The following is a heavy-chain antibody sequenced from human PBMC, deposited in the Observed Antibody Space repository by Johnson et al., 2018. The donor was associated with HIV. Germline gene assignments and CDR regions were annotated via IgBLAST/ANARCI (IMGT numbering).Heavy chain of an antibody. Sequence: QVQLVESGGGVVQPGRSLRLSCAASGFTFTNYAMHWVRQAPGKGLEWVAVISYDGSNKYYADSVKGRFTISRDNSKNTLYLQMNRLRTDDTTVYYCARDRFHPHAFDIWGQGTMVTVSS. CDR2: ISYDGSNK. CDR3: ARDRFHPHAFDI. D-gene: IGHD3-10*01. CDR1: GFTFTNYA. J-gene: IGHJ3*02. V-gene: IGHV3-30*04.